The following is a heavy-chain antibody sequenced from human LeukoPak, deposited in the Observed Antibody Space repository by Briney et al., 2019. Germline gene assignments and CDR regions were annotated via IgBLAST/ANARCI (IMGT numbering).Heavy chain of an antibody. D-gene: IGHD3-3*01. Sequence: SETLSLTCTVSGGSISSHYWSWIRQPPGKGLEWIGYIYYSGSTNYNPSLKSRVTISVDTSKNQFSLKLSSVTAADTAVYYCARAASFWSGYYRYYYYYMDVWGKGTTVTASS. J-gene: IGHJ6*03. CDR2: IYYSGST. CDR1: GGSISSHY. CDR3: ARAASFWSGYYRYYYYYMDV. V-gene: IGHV4-59*11.